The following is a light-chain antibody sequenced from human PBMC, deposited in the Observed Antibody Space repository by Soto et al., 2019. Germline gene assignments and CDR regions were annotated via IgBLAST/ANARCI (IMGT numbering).Light chain of an antibody. Sequence: DIVVTLSPATLSVSQGERAPLSSRASQSVSSNLAWYQQKPGQAPRLLIYGASTRATGIPARFSGSGSGTEFTLTISSLQSEDFAVYYCQQYNNWPPTFGQGTNVDNK. V-gene: IGKV3-15*01. CDR2: GAS. CDR3: QQYNNWPPT. CDR1: QSVSSN. J-gene: IGKJ1*01.